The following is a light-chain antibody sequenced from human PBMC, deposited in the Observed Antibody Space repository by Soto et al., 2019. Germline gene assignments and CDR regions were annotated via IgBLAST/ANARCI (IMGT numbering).Light chain of an antibody. Sequence: VLTQSPGTLSLSPGERGTVSSGASQSVSNNYVAWYQQTPGKAPRILIYGASNSATDIPDRFSSSGSGTDFNLTTSRLEPEDFAVYYCQQYDISGAFGQGTKLDIK. CDR2: GAS. CDR3: QQYDISGA. V-gene: IGKV3-20*01. J-gene: IGKJ1*01. CDR1: QSVSNNY.